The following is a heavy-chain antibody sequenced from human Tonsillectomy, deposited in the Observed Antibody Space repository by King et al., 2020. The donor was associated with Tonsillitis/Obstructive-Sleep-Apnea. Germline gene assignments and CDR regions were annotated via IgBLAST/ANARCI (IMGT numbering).Heavy chain of an antibody. D-gene: IGHD3-3*01. CDR2: ISSSSSYI. Sequence: VQLVESGGGLVKPGGSLRLSCAASGFTFSSYSMNWVRQAPGKGLEWFSFISSSSSYIYYADSVKGRFTISRDNAKNSLFLQMNSLRAEDTAVYYCARAEYYDFWSGYYRGGDYYYYMDVWGKGTTVTVSS. CDR3: ARAEYYDFWSGYYRGGDYYYYMDV. V-gene: IGHV3-21*01. J-gene: IGHJ6*03. CDR1: GFTFSSYS.